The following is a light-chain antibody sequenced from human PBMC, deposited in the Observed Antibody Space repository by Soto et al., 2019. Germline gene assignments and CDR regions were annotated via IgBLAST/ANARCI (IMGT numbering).Light chain of an antibody. CDR2: GAS. J-gene: IGKJ2*01. V-gene: IGKV3-20*01. Sequence: EIVLTQSPGTLSLSPGQRATLSCRAGESISIDYLAWYQQRLGQAPRLLIYGASSGATGIPDRFSGSGSGTDFTLTISSLEPEDFAIYYCQQYGGVPYTFGQGTKLEIK. CDR1: ESISIDY. CDR3: QQYGGVPYT.